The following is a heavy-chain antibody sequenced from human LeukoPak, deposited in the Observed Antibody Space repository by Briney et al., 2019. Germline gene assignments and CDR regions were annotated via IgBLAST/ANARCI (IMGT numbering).Heavy chain of an antibody. CDR1: GFTFSSYS. V-gene: IGHV3-21*01. CDR3: ARGVYCSSTSCSDYYYYYGMDV. CDR2: ISSSSSYI. Sequence: NSGGSLRLSCAASGFTFSSYSMNWVRQAPGKGLEWVSSISSSSSYIYYADSVKGRFTISRDNAENSLYLQMNSLRAEDTAVYYCARGVYCSSTSCSDYYYYYGMDVWGQGTTVTVSS. J-gene: IGHJ6*02. D-gene: IGHD2-2*01.